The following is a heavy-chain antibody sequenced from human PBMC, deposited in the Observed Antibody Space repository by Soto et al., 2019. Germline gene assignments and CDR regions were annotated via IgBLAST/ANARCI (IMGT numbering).Heavy chain of an antibody. CDR1: GGSIGSGGYY. V-gene: IGHV4-31*03. J-gene: IGHJ4*02. Sequence: SETLSLTCTVSGGSIGSGGYYWSWIRQHPGKGLEWIGYIYYSGSTYYNPSLKSRVTISVDTSKNQFSLKLSSVTAADTAVYYCARGRVIVNYWRQGTPVTVSS. D-gene: IGHD3-22*01. CDR3: ARGRVIVNY. CDR2: IYYSGST.